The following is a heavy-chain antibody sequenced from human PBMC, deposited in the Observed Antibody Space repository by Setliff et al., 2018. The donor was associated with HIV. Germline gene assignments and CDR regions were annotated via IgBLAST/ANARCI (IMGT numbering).Heavy chain of an antibody. J-gene: IGHJ5*02. CDR1: GYTFTSNA. Sequence: ASVKVSCKASGYTFTSNAIHWVRKAPGQSLEWMGWIEAGNGDTKYSQHFQGRVTITGDTSASTAYMELSSLRSEDTAVYYCARGVYSGYEPWGQGTLVTVSS. CDR3: ARGVYSGYEP. V-gene: IGHV1-3*01. CDR2: IEAGNGDT. D-gene: IGHD5-12*01.